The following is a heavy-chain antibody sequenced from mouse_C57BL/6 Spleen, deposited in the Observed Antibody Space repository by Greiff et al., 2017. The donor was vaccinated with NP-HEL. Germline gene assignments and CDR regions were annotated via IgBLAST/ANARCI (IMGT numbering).Heavy chain of an antibody. J-gene: IGHJ4*01. CDR1: GYTFTEYT. Sequence: VQLQQSGAELVKPGASVKLSCKASGYTFTEYTIHWVKQRSGQGLEWIGWFYPGSGSIKYNEKFKDKATLTADKSSSTVYMELSRLTSEDSAVYFCARYEDRGYDYDWCMDYWGQGTSVTVSS. D-gene: IGHD2-4*01. CDR2: FYPGSGSI. V-gene: IGHV1-62-2*01. CDR3: ARYEDRGYDYDWCMDY.